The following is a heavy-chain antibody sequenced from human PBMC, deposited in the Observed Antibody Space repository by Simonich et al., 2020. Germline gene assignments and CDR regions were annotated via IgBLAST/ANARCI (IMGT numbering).Heavy chain of an antibody. CDR1: GYTFTSYD. CDR2: MNPNSGNT. D-gene: IGHD1-26*01. Sequence: QVQLVQSGAEVKKPGASVKVSCKASGYTFTSYDINWVRQATGQGREWMGGMNPNSGNTGYAQKFQGRVTITRNTSISTAYMELSSLRSEDTAVYYCARTYSGSYYYFDYWGQGTLVTVSS. CDR3: ARTYSGSYYYFDY. J-gene: IGHJ4*02. V-gene: IGHV1-8*03.